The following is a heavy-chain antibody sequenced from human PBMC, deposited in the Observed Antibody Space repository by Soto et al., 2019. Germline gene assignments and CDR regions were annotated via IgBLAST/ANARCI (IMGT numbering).Heavy chain of an antibody. V-gene: IGHV3-33*01. CDR2: IWYDGSNK. J-gene: IGHJ5*02. Sequence: GGSLRLSCAASGFTFSSYGMHWVRQAPGKGLEWVAVIWYDGSNKYYADSVKGRFTISRDNSKNTLYLQMNSLRAEDTAVYYCARDSKYYDILTGYYTGGNWFDPWGQGTLVTVSS. D-gene: IGHD3-9*01. CDR3: ARDSKYYDILTGYYTGGNWFDP. CDR1: GFTFSSYG.